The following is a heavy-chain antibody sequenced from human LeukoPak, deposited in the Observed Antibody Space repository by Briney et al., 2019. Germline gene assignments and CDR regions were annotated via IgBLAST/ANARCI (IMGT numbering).Heavy chain of an antibody. CDR1: GYTFSDYS. J-gene: IGHJ4*02. CDR3: FRGQSRSSGLDLDY. D-gene: IGHD6-25*01. Sequence: GASVKVSCKASGYTFSDYSMHWGRDDPGQGLERMGWITLNSGGTNSAQTLQGRVTMTTETSISTAYMEVSRLISDATAVYYCFRGQSRSSGLDLDYWGQGTLVTVSS. CDR2: ITLNSGGT. V-gene: IGHV1-2*02.